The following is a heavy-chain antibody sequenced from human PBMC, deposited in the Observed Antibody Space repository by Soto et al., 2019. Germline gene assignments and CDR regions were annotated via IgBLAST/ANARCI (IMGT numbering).Heavy chain of an antibody. CDR3: ARDRLVVVPAAIWRTEYYYYYYMDG. J-gene: IGHJ6*03. CDR2: IYYSGST. CDR1: GGSISSYY. V-gene: IGHV4-59*01. D-gene: IGHD2-2*01. Sequence: QVQLQESGPGLVKPSETLSLTCTVSGGSISSYYWSWIRQPPGKGLEWIGYIYYSGSTNYNPSLKSRVTISGDTSHNQFSLKLSSVTAADTAVYYCARDRLVVVPAAIWRTEYYYYYYMDGWGKGTTVTVSS.